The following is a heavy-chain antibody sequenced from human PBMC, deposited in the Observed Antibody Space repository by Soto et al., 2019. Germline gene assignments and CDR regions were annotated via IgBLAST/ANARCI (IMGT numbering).Heavy chain of an antibody. CDR2: IYTGGTT. D-gene: IGHD3-16*02. CDR3: AREGDDRHFVFDS. CDR1: GRSMISYY. J-gene: IGHJ4*02. V-gene: IGHV4-4*07. Sequence: QLQESGPGLVKPSETLSLTCNVSGRSMISYYWSWIRQPAGKGLEWIGRIYTGGTTNYNPSLKSRVTMSVDTSKSQFSLSLTSVTAADTAVYYCAREGDDRHFVFDSWGQGTLVTVSS.